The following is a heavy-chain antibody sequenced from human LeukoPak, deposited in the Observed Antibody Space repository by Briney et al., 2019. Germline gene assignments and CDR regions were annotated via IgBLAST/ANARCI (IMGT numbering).Heavy chain of an antibody. D-gene: IGHD3-10*01. CDR1: GYTFTSYG. CDR2: ISAYNGNT. V-gene: IGHV1-18*01. Sequence: GASVKVSCKASGYTFTSYGISWVRQAPGQGLEWMGWISAYNGNTNYAQKLQGRVTMATDTSTSTAYMELRSLRSDDTAVYYCARTDGSGSYSNPYYYYYGMDVWGQGTTVAVSS. CDR3: ARTDGSGSYSNPYYYYYGMDV. J-gene: IGHJ6*02.